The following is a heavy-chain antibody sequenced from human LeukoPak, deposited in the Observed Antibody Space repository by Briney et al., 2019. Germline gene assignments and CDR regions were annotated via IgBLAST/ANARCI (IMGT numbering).Heavy chain of an antibody. J-gene: IGHJ3*02. CDR2: IYTSGST. CDR3: ARAADMVRGVVGAFDI. D-gene: IGHD3-10*01. Sequence: SETLSLTCAVYGGSFSEYFWSWIRQPAGKGLEWIGRIYTSGSTNYSPSLKSRVTISVDTSKNQFSLKLTSVTAADTAVYYCARAADMVRGVVGAFDIWGQGTMVTVSS. V-gene: IGHV4-59*10. CDR1: GGSFSEYF.